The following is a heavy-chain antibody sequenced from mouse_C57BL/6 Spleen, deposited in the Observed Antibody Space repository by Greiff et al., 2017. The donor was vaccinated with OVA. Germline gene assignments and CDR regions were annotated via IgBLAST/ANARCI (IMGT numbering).Heavy chain of an antibody. J-gene: IGHJ3*01. Sequence: QVQLQQSGPELVKPGASVKISCKASGYAFSSSWMNWVKQRPGKGLEWIGRIYPGDGDTNYNGKFKGKATLTADKSSSTAYMQLSSLTSEDSAVYFCAREGAYYDYAWFAYWGQGTLVTVSA. D-gene: IGHD2-4*01. V-gene: IGHV1-82*01. CDR3: AREGAYYDYAWFAY. CDR1: GYAFSSSW. CDR2: IYPGDGDT.